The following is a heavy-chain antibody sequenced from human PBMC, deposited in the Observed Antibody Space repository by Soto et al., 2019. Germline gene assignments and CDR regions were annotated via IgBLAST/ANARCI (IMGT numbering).Heavy chain of an antibody. CDR3: ARALASTTIPNY. D-gene: IGHD4-17*01. Sequence: EVQLVESGGGLVQPGGSLRLSCAASGFTFSSYWMSWVRQAPGKGLEWVANIKQDGSEKYYVDSVKGRFTISRDNANNSQYLQMNILRAEDTAVYYCARALASTTIPNYWGQGTLVTVSS. V-gene: IGHV3-7*04. J-gene: IGHJ4*02. CDR2: IKQDGSEK. CDR1: GFTFSSYW.